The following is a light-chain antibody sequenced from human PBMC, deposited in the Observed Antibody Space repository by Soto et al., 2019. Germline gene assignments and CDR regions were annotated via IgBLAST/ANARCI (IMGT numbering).Light chain of an antibody. CDR3: QQYNDWPHT. CDR1: QSVGSS. CDR2: GAS. J-gene: IGKJ1*01. V-gene: IGKV3-15*01. Sequence: EIMMTQSPATLSVSPGERATLSCRASQSVGSSLAWYRQKPGQAPSLLIYGASTRATGLPARFSGSGSGTEFTLTISSLQSEDFAVYHCQQYNDWPHTFDQGTRVEFK.